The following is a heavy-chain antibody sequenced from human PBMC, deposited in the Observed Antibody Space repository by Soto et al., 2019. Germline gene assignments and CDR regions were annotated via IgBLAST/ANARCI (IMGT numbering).Heavy chain of an antibody. CDR3: ARHGGGVAAYSRAFDI. CDR1: GGSFSGYY. V-gene: IGHV4-34*01. CDR2: INHSGST. Sequence: SETLSLTCAVYGGSFSGYYWSWIRQPPGKGLEWIGEINHSGSTNYNPSLKSRVTISVDTSKNQFSLKLTSVTAADTAVYYCARHGGGVAAYSRAFDIWGRGTMVTVSS. J-gene: IGHJ3*02. D-gene: IGHD2-15*01.